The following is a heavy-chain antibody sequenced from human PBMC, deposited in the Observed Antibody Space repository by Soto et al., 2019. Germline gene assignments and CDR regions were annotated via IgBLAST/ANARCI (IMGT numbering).Heavy chain of an antibody. V-gene: IGHV3-21*06. CDR1: GFTFSVFS. D-gene: IGHD3-16*01. CDR2: IRSSSSSA. CDR3: ARGLGLSTEFDY. Sequence: XGSLRLSCAAAGFTFSVFSMNWVRQAPGKGLEWVSSIRSSSSSAYYADSVRGRFTISRDNANNSLFLQMSSLRAEDTAVYYCARGLGLSTEFDYWGLGPLVTVSS. J-gene: IGHJ4*02.